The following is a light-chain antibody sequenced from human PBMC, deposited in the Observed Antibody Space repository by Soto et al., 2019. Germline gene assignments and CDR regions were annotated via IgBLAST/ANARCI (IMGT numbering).Light chain of an antibody. J-gene: IGKJ4*01. CDR2: DAS. Sequence: AIQLTQSPSSLSASVGARVTITCRASQGISSALAWYQQKPGKGPKLLIYDASSLESGVPSRFSGSGSGTDFTLTISSLQPEDFATYYCQQFNSYPLTFGGGTKVEIK. V-gene: IGKV1-13*02. CDR1: QGISSA. CDR3: QQFNSYPLT.